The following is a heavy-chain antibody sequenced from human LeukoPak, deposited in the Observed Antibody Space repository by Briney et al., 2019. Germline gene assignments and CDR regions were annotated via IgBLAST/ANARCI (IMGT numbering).Heavy chain of an antibody. CDR3: ARVTSGYSSSWSDY. V-gene: IGHV4-39*01. CDR2: IYYSGST. J-gene: IGHJ4*02. CDR1: GGSISSSSYY. D-gene: IGHD6-13*01. Sequence: SETLSPTCTVSGGSISSSSYYWGWIRQPPGKGLEWIGSIYYSGSTYYNPSLKSRVTISVDTSKNQFSLKLSSVTAADTAVYYCARVTSGYSSSWSDYWGQGTLVTVSS.